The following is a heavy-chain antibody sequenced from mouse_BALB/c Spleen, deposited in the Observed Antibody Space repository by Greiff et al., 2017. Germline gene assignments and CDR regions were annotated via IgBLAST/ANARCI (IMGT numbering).Heavy chain of an antibody. CDR3: ARSYYGNFDY. V-gene: IGHV5-17*02. CDR2: ISSGSSTI. D-gene: IGHD2-10*01. Sequence: EVKLVESGGGLVQPGGSRKLSCAASGFTFSSFGMHWVRQAPEKGLEWVAYISSGSSTIYYADTVKGRFTISRDNPKNTLFLQMTSLRSEDTAMYYCARSYYGNFDYWGQGTTLTVSS. CDR1: GFTFSSFG. J-gene: IGHJ2*01.